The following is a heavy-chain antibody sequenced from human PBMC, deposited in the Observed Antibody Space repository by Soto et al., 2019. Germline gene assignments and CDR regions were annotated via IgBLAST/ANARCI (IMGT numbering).Heavy chain of an antibody. D-gene: IGHD3-3*02. V-gene: IGHV4-39*01. CDR1: GDSIIRSDFY. CDR3: ARHSLALRKDNWFDP. CDR2: IFYLGSS. Sequence: SATLSLTCTVSGDSIIRSDFYWGWVRHPPGKGLEWIGSIFYLGSSYYNPSLKSRVTMSVDTSKNQFSLRLRSVTAADTALYFCARHSLALRKDNWFDPWGQGIMVTVSS. J-gene: IGHJ5*02.